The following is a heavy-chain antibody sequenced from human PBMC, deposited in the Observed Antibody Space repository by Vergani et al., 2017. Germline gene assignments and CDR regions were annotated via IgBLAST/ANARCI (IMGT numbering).Heavy chain of an antibody. J-gene: IGHJ4*02. D-gene: IGHD3-9*01. CDR1: GFIFDDYG. V-gene: IGHV3-21*01. CDR2: ISSSSSYI. Sequence: EVQLVESGGGVVRPGGSLRLSCAASGFIFDDYGMSWVRQAPGKGLEWVSSISSSSSYIYYADSVKGRFTISRDNAKNSLYLQMNSLRAEDTAVYYCARDYILTGYVDYWGQGTLVTVSS. CDR3: ARDYILTGYVDY.